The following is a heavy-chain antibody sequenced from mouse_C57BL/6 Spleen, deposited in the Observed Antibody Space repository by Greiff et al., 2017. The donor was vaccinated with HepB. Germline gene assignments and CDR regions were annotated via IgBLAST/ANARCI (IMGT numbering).Heavy chain of an antibody. CDR3: ADDYDGSFPFAY. V-gene: IGHV14-3*01. CDR1: GFNIKNTY. Sequence: EVKLMDSVAELVRPGASVKLSCTASGFNIKNTYMHWVKQRPEQGLEWIGRIGPANGNTKYAPKFQGKATITADTSSNTAYLQLSSLTSEDTAIYYCADDYDGSFPFAYWGQGTLVTVSA. CDR2: IGPANGNT. J-gene: IGHJ3*01. D-gene: IGHD2-4*01.